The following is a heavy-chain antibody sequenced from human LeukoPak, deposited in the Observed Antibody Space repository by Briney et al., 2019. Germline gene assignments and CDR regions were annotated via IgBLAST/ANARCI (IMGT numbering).Heavy chain of an antibody. Sequence: GGSLRLSCAASGFTFSSYSMNWVRQAPGKGLEWVSGISWNSGSIGYADSVKGRFTISRDNAKNSLYLQMNSLRAEDTALYYCASKWELLHWGQGTLVTVSS. CDR3: ASKWELLH. V-gene: IGHV3-9*01. CDR2: ISWNSGSI. CDR1: GFTFSSYS. J-gene: IGHJ4*02. D-gene: IGHD1-26*01.